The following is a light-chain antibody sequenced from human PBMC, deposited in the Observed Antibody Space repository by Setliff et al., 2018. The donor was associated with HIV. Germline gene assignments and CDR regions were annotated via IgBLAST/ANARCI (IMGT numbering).Light chain of an antibody. J-gene: IGLJ1*01. CDR3: CSYAGSSTPYV. Sequence: ALTQPASVSGSPGQSITISRTGTSSDVGSYNLVSWYQQHPGKAPKLMIYEVSKRPSGVSNRFSGSKSGNTASLTISGLQAEAEADYYCCSYAGSSTPYVFGTGTKVTVL. V-gene: IGLV2-23*02. CDR2: EVS. CDR1: SSDVGSYNL.